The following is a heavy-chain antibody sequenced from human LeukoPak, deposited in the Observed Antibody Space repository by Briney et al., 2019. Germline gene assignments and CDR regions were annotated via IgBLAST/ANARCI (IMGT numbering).Heavy chain of an antibody. CDR1: GFTFSNYA. D-gene: IGHD2-2*01. CDR3: AKPSSLNTSTRYWY. V-gene: IGHV3-23*01. Sequence: GGSLRLSCAASGFTFSNYAMTWVRQAPEKGLEWVSGISDSGGDTYYADSVKGRFIISRDNSKGTLYLQMNSLRVEDTAVYYCAKPSSLNTSTRYWYRGQGTLVTVSS. CDR2: ISDSGGDT. J-gene: IGHJ4*02.